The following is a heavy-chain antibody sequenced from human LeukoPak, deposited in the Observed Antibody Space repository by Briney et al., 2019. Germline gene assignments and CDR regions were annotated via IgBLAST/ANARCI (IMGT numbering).Heavy chain of an antibody. Sequence: ASVKVSCKASGYTFTSYDINWVRQATGQGLEWMGWMNPNSGNTGYAQKFQGRVTMTRNTSISTAYMELSSLRSEDTAVYYCARGIRYSGYFDYWGQGTLVTVSS. CDR2: MNPNSGNT. D-gene: IGHD2-15*01. V-gene: IGHV1-8*01. CDR1: GYTFTSYD. CDR3: ARGIRYSGYFDY. J-gene: IGHJ4*02.